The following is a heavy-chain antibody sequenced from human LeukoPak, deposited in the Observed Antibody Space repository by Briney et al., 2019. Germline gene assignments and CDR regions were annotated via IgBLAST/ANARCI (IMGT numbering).Heavy chain of an antibody. CDR1: GYTFTSYY. D-gene: IGHD6-13*01. Sequence: ASVKVSCKASGYTFTSYYMHWVRQAPGQGLAWMGIINPSGGSTSYAQKFQGRVTMTRDTSISTAYMELSRLRSDDTAVYYCARGHPNIAAAGTDFWGQGTLVTVSS. V-gene: IGHV1-46*01. J-gene: IGHJ4*02. CDR2: INPSGGST. CDR3: ARGHPNIAAAGTDF.